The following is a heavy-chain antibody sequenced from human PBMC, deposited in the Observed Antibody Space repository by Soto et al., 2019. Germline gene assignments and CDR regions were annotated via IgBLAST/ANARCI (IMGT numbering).Heavy chain of an antibody. Sequence: LRLSCAASGFTFSTYGMHWVRQAPGRGLEWVASIKNDGSEKYYMDSLKGRFTISRDNALNSLYLQMNSLRAEDTAVYFCVTGYHSDYWGQGTLVTVSS. V-gene: IGHV3-7*03. D-gene: IGHD5-18*01. J-gene: IGHJ4*02. CDR2: IKNDGSEK. CDR1: GFTFSTYG. CDR3: VTGYHSDY.